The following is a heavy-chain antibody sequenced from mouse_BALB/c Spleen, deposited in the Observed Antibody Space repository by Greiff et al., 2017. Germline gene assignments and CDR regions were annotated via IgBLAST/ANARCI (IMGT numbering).Heavy chain of an antibody. J-gene: IGHJ4*01. CDR1: GFNIKDTY. CDR2: IDPANGNT. Sequence: VQLKQSGAELVKPGASVKLSCTASGFNIKDTYMHWVKQRPEQGLEWIGRIDPANGNTKYDPKFQGKATITADTSSNTAYLQLSSLTSEDTAVYYCARSGYDGYYIYAMDYWGQGTSVTVSS. V-gene: IGHV14-3*02. CDR3: ARSGYDGYYIYAMDY. D-gene: IGHD2-3*01.